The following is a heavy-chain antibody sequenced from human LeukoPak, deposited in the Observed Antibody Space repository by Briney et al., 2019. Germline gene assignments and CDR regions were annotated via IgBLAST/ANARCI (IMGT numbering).Heavy chain of an antibody. CDR1: GGSFSGYY. J-gene: IGHJ6*03. V-gene: IGHV4-34*01. Sequence: TSSETLSLTCAVYGGSFSGYYWSWIRQPPGKGLEWIGEMNHSGSTNYNPSLKSRVTISVDTSKNQFSLKLSSVTAADTAVYYCARRLGRKFGERFYYYHYMDVWGKGTTVTISS. CDR2: MNHSGST. D-gene: IGHD3-10*01. CDR3: ARRLGRKFGERFYYYHYMDV.